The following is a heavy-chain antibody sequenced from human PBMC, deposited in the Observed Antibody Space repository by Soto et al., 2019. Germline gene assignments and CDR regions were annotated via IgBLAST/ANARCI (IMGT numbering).Heavy chain of an antibody. V-gene: IGHV1-2*02. Sequence: QVQLVQSGAEVKKPGASVKASCKASGYSLTGHYLHWVRQAPGQGLEWMGWINPNSGGTKYAQKFKGRVTMTRDTSISTAYMELSSLRSDGPAVYYGVRDDAFDIWGQGTVVTVSS. CDR3: VRDDAFDI. J-gene: IGHJ3*02. CDR1: GYSLTGHY. CDR2: INPNSGGT.